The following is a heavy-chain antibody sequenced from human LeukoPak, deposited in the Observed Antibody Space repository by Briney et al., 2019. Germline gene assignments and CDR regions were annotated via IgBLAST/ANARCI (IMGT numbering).Heavy chain of an antibody. CDR3: ARGASRMITFGGVIADPFDY. CDR2: ISSSSSYI. Sequence: GGSLRLSCAASGFTFSSYSMNWVRQAPGKGLEWVSSISSSSSYIYYADSVKGRFTISRDNAKNSLYLQMNSLRAEDTAVYYCARGASRMITFGGVIADPFDYWGQGTLVTVSS. J-gene: IGHJ4*02. V-gene: IGHV3-21*01. D-gene: IGHD3-16*02. CDR1: GFTFSSYS.